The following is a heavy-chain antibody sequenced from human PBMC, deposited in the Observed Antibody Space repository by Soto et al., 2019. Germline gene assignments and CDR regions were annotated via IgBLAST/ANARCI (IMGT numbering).Heavy chain of an antibody. CDR3: ARWGTGNLIPSRPFFHY. Sequence: PSETLSLTCGLSSGSLSGSYWSWIRQSPGKGLEWIGDINYSGSTSYNPSLKSRVAIAVDASKKQFSLKLNSVTAADTAVYYCARWGTGNLIPSRPFFHYWGQGTRVTVSS. V-gene: IGHV4-34*01. CDR1: SGSLSGSY. J-gene: IGHJ4*02. CDR2: INYSGST. D-gene: IGHD6-6*01.